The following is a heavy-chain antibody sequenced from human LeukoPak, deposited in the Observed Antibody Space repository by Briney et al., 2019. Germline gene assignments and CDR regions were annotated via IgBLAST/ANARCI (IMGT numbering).Heavy chain of an antibody. D-gene: IGHD3-3*01. Sequence: ASVKVSCKASGGTFSSYAISWVRQAPGQGLEWMGRINPNSGGTNYAQKFQGRVTMTRDTSISTAYMELSRLRSDDTAVYYCARDQDLVTIFGVVIIRNWFDPWGQGTLVTVSS. CDR2: INPNSGGT. CDR3: ARDQDLVTIFGVVIIRNWFDP. J-gene: IGHJ5*02. CDR1: GGTFSSYA. V-gene: IGHV1-2*06.